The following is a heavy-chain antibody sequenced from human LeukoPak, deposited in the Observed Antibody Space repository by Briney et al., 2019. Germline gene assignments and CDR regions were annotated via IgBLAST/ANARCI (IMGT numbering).Heavy chain of an antibody. CDR2: IYYSGST. Sequence: SETLSLTCTVSGGSISSSSYYWGGIRQPPGKGLEWIGNIYYSGSTHYNPSLKSRVTISVDTSKNQFSLKLSSVTAADTAVYYCARGRQRVAAHYYGMDVWGQGTTVTVSS. J-gene: IGHJ6*02. V-gene: IGHV4-39*01. CDR1: GGSISSSSYY. CDR3: ARGRQRVAAHYYGMDV. D-gene: IGHD6-6*01.